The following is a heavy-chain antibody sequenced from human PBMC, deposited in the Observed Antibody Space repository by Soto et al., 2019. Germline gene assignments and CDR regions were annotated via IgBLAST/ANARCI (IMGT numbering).Heavy chain of an antibody. CDR2: IYSSGHT. D-gene: IGHD2-21*01. Sequence: GVTLRLSFAVSAFTVSNNDYMTWVRQAPEKGLQWVSVIYSSGHTYYADSVKGRFIVSRDNSKNTLYLQMTSLRAEDTAVYYCAKDACGTECFSHFDYWGQGALVTVSS. J-gene: IGHJ4*02. CDR1: AFTVSNNDY. V-gene: IGHV3-66*01. CDR3: AKDACGTECFSHFDY.